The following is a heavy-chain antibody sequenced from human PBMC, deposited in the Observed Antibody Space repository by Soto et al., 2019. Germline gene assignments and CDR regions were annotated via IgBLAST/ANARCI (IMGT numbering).Heavy chain of an antibody. CDR3: AKGSTRWLESLLHY. D-gene: IGHD5-12*01. CDR2: ISNDGTNK. J-gene: IGHJ4*02. Sequence: WWSLRLSCAASGFTFNIFGMHWFRQAPGKGLEWVALISNDGTNKYYADSVRGRFTISRDSSKNTVFLQMDSLRADDTAVYYCAKGSTRWLESLLHYWGQGTLVTVSS. V-gene: IGHV3-30*18. CDR1: GFTFNIFG.